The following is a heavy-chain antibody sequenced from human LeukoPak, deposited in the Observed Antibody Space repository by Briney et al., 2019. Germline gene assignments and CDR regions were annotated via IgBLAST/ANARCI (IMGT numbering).Heavy chain of an antibody. Sequence: PGGSLRLSCAASGFTFSSYGMHWVRQAPGKGLEWVAVISYDGSNKYYADSVKGRFTISRDNSKNTLYLQMNSLRAEDTAVYYCAKDRVFDYQGQGTLVTVSS. CDR3: AKDRVFDY. J-gene: IGHJ4*02. V-gene: IGHV3-30*18. CDR1: GFTFSSYG. CDR2: ISYDGSNK.